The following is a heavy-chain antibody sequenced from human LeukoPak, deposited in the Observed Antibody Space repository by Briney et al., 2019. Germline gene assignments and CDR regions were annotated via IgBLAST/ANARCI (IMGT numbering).Heavy chain of an antibody. CDR2: INPNSGGT. Sequence: GASVKVSCKASGYTFTSYGISWVRQAPGQGLEWMGWINPNSGGTNYAQKFQGRVTMTRDTSISTAYMELSRLRSDDTAVYYCARGYDFWSGSGTWFDPWGQGTLVTVSS. CDR3: ARGYDFWSGSGTWFDP. D-gene: IGHD3-3*01. V-gene: IGHV1-2*02. J-gene: IGHJ5*02. CDR1: GYTFTSYG.